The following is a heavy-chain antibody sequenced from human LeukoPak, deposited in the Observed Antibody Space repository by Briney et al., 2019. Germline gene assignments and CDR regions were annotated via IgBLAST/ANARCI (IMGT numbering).Heavy chain of an antibody. CDR1: GFTFSRYS. J-gene: IGHJ4*02. Sequence: GGSLRLSCAASGFTFSRYSMHWVRQAPGKGLVWVSHVNSDGSGTDYADSVKGRFTISRDNSKNTLYLQMNSLRAEDTAVYYCAKVTLDYGPLDYWGQGTLVTVSS. CDR2: VNSDGSGT. CDR3: AKVTLDYGPLDY. D-gene: IGHD4/OR15-4a*01. V-gene: IGHV3-74*01.